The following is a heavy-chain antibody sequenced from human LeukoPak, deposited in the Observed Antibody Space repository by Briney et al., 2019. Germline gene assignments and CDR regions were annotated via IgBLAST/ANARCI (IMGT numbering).Heavy chain of an antibody. V-gene: IGHV1-24*01. CDR3: ARSAVVLPYYFDS. J-gene: IGHJ4*02. CDR1: GHTLTELS. CDR2: FDPEDGKA. Sequence: GASVNVSCKVSGHTLTELSIHWVRQAPGKGLEWMGFFDPEDGKAIYPHHFQGRIFITGDTSRDTVHMELTSLTDEDTAVYYCARSAVVLPYYFDSWGQGTLVTVSS. D-gene: IGHD3-22*01.